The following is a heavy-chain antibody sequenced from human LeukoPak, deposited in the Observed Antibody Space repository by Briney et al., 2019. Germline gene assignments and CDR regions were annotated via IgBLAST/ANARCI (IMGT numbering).Heavy chain of an antibody. V-gene: IGHV4-39*01. D-gene: IGHD3-10*01. Sequence: PSETLSLTCTVSGGSISSSSYYWGWIRQPPGKGLEWIGSIYYSGSTYYNPSLKSRVTISVDTSKNQFSLKLSSVTAADTAVYYCARHLKPGYYYYYMDVWGKGTTVTVSS. J-gene: IGHJ6*03. CDR3: ARHLKPGYYYYYMDV. CDR1: GGSISSSSYY. CDR2: IYYSGST.